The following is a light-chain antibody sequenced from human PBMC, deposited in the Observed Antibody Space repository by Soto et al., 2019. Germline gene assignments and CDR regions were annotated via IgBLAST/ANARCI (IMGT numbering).Light chain of an antibody. CDR3: SSYASRSTLVL. Sequence: QSALTQPASVSGSPGQSITISCTGSSSDVGGYNYVSWYQQHPGKAPKLMIYEVTHRPSGVSDRFSGSKSGNTASLTISGLLAEDEADYYCSSYASRSTLVLFGGGTKLTVL. CDR2: EVT. J-gene: IGLJ2*01. V-gene: IGLV2-14*01. CDR1: SSDVGGYNY.